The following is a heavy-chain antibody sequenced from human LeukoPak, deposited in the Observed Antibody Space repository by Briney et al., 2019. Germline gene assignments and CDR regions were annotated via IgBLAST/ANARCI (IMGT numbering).Heavy chain of an antibody. D-gene: IGHD6-19*01. CDR1: GGSISSSSYY. J-gene: IGHJ4*02. Sequence: SETLSLTCTVSGGSISSSSYYWGWIRQPPGKGLEWIANIYYSGSTYYNPSLKSRGTISVDTSKNQFSLKLNSVTAADTAVYFCARQVVAVAGTGYFDYWGQGTLVTVSS. V-gene: IGHV4-39*01. CDR2: IYYSGST. CDR3: ARQVVAVAGTGYFDY.